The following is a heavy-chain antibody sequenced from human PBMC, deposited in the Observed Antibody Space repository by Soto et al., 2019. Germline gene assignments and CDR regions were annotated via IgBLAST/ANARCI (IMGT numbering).Heavy chain of an antibody. CDR1: GGSFSGYY. V-gene: IGHV4-34*01. CDR3: AIYGSYYYDSSGYYYLRRAFDY. J-gene: IGHJ4*02. Sequence: PSETLSLTGAVYGGSFSGYYCSWIRQPPWKGLEWIGEINHSGITNYNPSLKSRVTISVDTSKNQFSLKLSSVTAADTAVYYCAIYGSYYYDSSGYYYLRRAFDYWGQGTLVTVSS. CDR2: INHSGIT. D-gene: IGHD3-22*01.